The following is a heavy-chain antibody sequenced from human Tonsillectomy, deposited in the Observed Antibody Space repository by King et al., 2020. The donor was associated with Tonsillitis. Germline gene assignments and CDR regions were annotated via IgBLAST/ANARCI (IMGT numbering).Heavy chain of an antibody. CDR3: TRGLLRYSSGAYDALDF. CDR2: IFPGDSDT. V-gene: IGHV5-51*01. D-gene: IGHD5-18*01. J-gene: IGHJ3*01. CDR1: GYDFTSYW. Sequence: QLVQSGAEVKKPGESLEISCKGSGYDFTSYWIGWVRQMPGKGLEWMGIIFPGDSDTRYSPSFQGQVTISVDRSISTAYLQWSSLKASDTAMYYCTRGLLRYSSGAYDALDFWGQGTVVTVSS.